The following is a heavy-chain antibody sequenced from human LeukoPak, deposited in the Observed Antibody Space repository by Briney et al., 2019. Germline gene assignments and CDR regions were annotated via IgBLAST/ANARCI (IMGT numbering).Heavy chain of an antibody. CDR2: IYYSGST. CDR1: GGSISSYY. J-gene: IGHJ3*02. CDR3: ARSRVERLSLYDAFDI. D-gene: IGHD3-3*01. V-gene: IGHV4-59*12. Sequence: SETLSLTCTVSGGSISSYYWSWIRQPPGKGLEWIGYIYYSGSTNYNPSLKSRVTISVDKSKNQFSLKLSSVTAADTAVYYCARSRVERLSLYDAFDIWGQGTMVTVSS.